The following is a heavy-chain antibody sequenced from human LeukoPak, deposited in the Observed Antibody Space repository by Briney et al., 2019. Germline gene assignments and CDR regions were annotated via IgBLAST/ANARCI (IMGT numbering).Heavy chain of an antibody. CDR3: AKGKVNHLGGLDY. D-gene: IGHD1-14*01. CDR2: IKQDGSEK. J-gene: IGHJ4*02. V-gene: IGHV3-7*01. CDR1: GFTFSDYW. Sequence: GGSLRLSCVASGFTFSDYWMSWVRQTPGKGLEWVANIKQDGSEKYYVDSVKGRFTISRDNAKNSLYLQMNSLRAEDTAVYYCAKGKVNHLGGLDYWGQGTLVTVSS.